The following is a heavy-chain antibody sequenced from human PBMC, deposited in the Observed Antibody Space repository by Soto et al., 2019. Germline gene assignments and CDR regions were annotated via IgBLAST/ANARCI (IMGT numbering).Heavy chain of an antibody. Sequence: EVQLLESGGDLVQPGGSLRLSCAASGFTFTNFAMSWVRQAPGKGLEWVSTIGGGDGTTYYADSVKGRFTISRDNSNNALYLQMNSLRAGDTAVYYCARGGGSYYKHWFDPWGQGTLVTVSS. D-gene: IGHD1-26*01. CDR2: IGGGDGTT. V-gene: IGHV3-23*01. CDR1: GFTFTNFA. CDR3: ARGGGSYYKHWFDP. J-gene: IGHJ5*02.